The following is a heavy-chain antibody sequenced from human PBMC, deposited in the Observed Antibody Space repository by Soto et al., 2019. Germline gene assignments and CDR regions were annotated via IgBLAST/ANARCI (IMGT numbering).Heavy chain of an antibody. Sequence: QVQLVQSGAEVKKPGSSVKVSCKASGGTFSSYAISWVRQAPGQGLEWMGGIIPIFGTANYAQEFQGRVTITADESTSKAYMGLRGLRPEETPVYYGAGENGDPRQYYYYGMDVWGQGTTVPVSS. CDR1: GGTFSSYA. D-gene: IGHD3-10*01. CDR3: AGENGDPRQYYYYGMDV. CDR2: IIPIFGTA. J-gene: IGHJ6*02. V-gene: IGHV1-69*01.